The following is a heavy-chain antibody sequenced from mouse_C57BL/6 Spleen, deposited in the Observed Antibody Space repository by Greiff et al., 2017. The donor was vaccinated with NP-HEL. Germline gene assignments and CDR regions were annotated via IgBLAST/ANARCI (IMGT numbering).Heavy chain of an antibody. V-gene: IGHV1-59*01. CDR2: IDPSDSYT. CDR3: ARGGSSLYYAMDY. D-gene: IGHD1-1*01. CDR1: GYTFTSYW. J-gene: IGHJ4*01. Sequence: QVQLQQPGAELVRPGTSVKLSCKASGYTFTSYWMHWVKQRPGQGLEWIGVIDPSDSYTNYNQKFKGKATLTVDTSSSTAYKQLSSLTSEDSAVYYCARGGSSLYYAMDYWGQGTSVTVSS.